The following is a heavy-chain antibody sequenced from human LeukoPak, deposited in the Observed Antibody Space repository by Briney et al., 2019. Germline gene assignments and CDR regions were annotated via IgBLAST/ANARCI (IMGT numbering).Heavy chain of an antibody. CDR2: IIPIFGTA. Sequence: WASVNVSCKASGGTFSSYAISWVRQAPGQGLEWMGGIIPIFGTANYAQKFQGRVNMTTDTSTNTAYMELRSLRSDDTAVYYCATYFGSVILRFLEWPLYWGQGTLVTVSS. J-gene: IGHJ4*02. CDR1: GGTFSSYA. V-gene: IGHV1-69*05. CDR3: ATYFGSVILRFLEWPLY. D-gene: IGHD3-3*01.